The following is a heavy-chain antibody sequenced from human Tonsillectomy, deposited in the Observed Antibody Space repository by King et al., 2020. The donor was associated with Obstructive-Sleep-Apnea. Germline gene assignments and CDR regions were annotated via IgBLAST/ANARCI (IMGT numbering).Heavy chain of an antibody. Sequence: VQLVESGGGLVKPGGSLRLSCAASGFTFSYAWMNWVRHVPGKGLEWVGRIKSKTDGGTTDYAAPVKGRFTISRDDSKNTLYLQMNSLKTEDTAVYYCSTGGVDYYDSGGYSEPPHYGMDVWGQGTTVTVSS. J-gene: IGHJ6*02. D-gene: IGHD3-22*01. CDR2: IKSKTDGGTT. CDR3: STGGVDYYDSGGYSEPPHYGMDV. CDR1: GFTFSYAW. V-gene: IGHV3-15*01.